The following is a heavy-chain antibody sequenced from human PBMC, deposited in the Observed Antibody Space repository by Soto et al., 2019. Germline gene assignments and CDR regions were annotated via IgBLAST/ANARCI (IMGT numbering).Heavy chain of an antibody. CDR3: ASVAVAGTGVNWFDP. V-gene: IGHV4-34*01. CDR2: INHSGST. D-gene: IGHD6-19*01. J-gene: IGHJ5*02. CDR1: GGSFSGYY. Sequence: SETLSLTCAVYGGSFSGYYWSWIRQPPGKGLEWIGEINHSGSTNYNPSLKSRVTISVDTSKNQFSLKRSSVTAADTAVYYCASVAVAGTGVNWFDPWGQGTLVTVSS.